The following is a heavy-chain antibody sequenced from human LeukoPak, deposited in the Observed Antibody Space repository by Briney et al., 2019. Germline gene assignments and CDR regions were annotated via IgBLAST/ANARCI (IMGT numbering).Heavy chain of an antibody. D-gene: IGHD2-15*01. CDR1: GFTFSSYA. CDR3: ARSRYCSGGSCYTGPPYFDY. J-gene: IGHJ4*02. V-gene: IGHV3-23*01. CDR2: ISGSGGST. Sequence: PGGSLRLSCAASGFTFSSYAMSWVRQAPGKGLEWVSAISGSGGSTYYADSVKGRFTISRDNSKNTLSLQMNSLRAEETAVYYCARSRYCSGGSCYTGPPYFDYWGQGTLVTVSS.